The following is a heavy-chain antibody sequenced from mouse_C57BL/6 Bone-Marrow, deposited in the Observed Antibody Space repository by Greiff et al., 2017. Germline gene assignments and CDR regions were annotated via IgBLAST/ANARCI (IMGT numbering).Heavy chain of an antibody. CDR3: ARLGGYFYFDD. D-gene: IGHD2-3*01. Sequence: VQLVESGAELARPGASVKLSCKASGYTFTSYGISWVKQRTGQGLEWIGEIYPRSGNTYYNEKFKGKATLTADKSSSTAYMELRSLTSEDSAVYFCARLGGYFYFDDWGQGTTLTVSS. V-gene: IGHV1-81*01. J-gene: IGHJ2*01. CDR2: IYPRSGNT. CDR1: GYTFTSYG.